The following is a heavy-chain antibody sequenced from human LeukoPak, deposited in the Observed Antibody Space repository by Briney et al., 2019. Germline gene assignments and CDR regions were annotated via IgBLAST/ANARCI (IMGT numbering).Heavy chain of an antibody. CDR3: ARHRDYYDT. CDR2: IYSSGSA. D-gene: IGHD3-22*01. CDR1: GASINNNF. V-gene: IGHV4-59*08. Sequence: SETLSLTCTVSGASINNNFWTWIRQPPGKGLEWIGYIYSSGSAKYNPSLKSRVIISGDTSKNQISLNLTSVTAADTAVYFCARHRDYYDTRGHGTLVTVSS. J-gene: IGHJ4*01.